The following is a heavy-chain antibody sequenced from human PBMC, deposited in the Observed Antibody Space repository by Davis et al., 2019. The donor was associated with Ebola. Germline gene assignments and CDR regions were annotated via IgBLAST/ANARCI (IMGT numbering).Heavy chain of an antibody. J-gene: IGHJ4*02. CDR1: GGSFSGYY. Sequence: GSLRLSCAVYGGSFSGYYWSWIRQPPGKGLEWIGEINHSGSTNYNPSLKSRVTISVDKSKNQFSLKLSSVTAADTAVYYCARAEGSGWYHKFWGQGNLVTVSS. D-gene: IGHD6-19*01. CDR3: ARAEGSGWYHKF. V-gene: IGHV4-34*01. CDR2: INHSGST.